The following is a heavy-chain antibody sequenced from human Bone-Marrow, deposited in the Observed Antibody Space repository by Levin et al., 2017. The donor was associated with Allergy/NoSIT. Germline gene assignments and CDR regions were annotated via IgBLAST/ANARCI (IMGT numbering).Heavy chain of an antibody. CDR1: GFNFDDHA. D-gene: IGHD6-13*01. Sequence: SLKISCAASGFNFDDHAMHWVRQTPGKGLEWVSGISWNSVTIDYADSVKGRFTIARDNAKKSLFLQMNSLRTEDTALYYCAKDSLSSSWNFFDSWGRGTLVTVSS. J-gene: IGHJ4*02. CDR3: AKDSLSSSWNFFDS. CDR2: ISWNSVTI. V-gene: IGHV3-9*01.